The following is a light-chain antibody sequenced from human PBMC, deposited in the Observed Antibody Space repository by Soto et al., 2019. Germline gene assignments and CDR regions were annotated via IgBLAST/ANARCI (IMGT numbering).Light chain of an antibody. Sequence: QPVLTQPPSVSGAPWQRVTISCTGSSSNIGAGYDVHWYQQLPGRAPKLLIYGNTNRPSGVPDRFSGSKSGTSASLAITGLQAEDEADYYCLSFDSSLSVVFGGGTKVTVL. CDR1: SSNIGAGYD. CDR2: GNT. V-gene: IGLV1-40*01. CDR3: LSFDSSLSVV. J-gene: IGLJ2*01.